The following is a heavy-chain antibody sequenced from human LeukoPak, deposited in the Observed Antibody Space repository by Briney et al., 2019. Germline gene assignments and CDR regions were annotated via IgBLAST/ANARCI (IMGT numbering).Heavy chain of an antibody. J-gene: IGHJ4*02. Sequence: GGSLRLSCIASGFTFSSYNMNWVRHAPGKGLEWVSYISSCSSTIFYGDPVKGRFTISRENAKNSLYLQMKSLSTDDATVYYCARLGEFDYWGQGTLVTVSS. D-gene: IGHD2-21*01. CDR1: GFTFSSYN. CDR2: ISSCSSTI. V-gene: IGHV3-48*04. CDR3: ARLGEFDY.